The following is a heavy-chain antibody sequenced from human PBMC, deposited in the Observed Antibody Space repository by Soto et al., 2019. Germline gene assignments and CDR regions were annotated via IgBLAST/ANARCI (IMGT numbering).Heavy chain of an antibody. J-gene: IGHJ3*02. V-gene: IGHV3-33*01. Sequence: GGALRLSCAAAGFTFSNYCMHWVRQAPGKGLEGVAIIWYDGSNKYFADSVKGRFTISRDNSKNTLFLQMNSLRAEDTALYYCARGGFYDSSAYYYANFAFDIWGQGTMVTVSS. CDR1: GFTFSNYC. CDR2: IWYDGSNK. CDR3: ARGGFYDSSAYYYANFAFDI. D-gene: IGHD3-22*01.